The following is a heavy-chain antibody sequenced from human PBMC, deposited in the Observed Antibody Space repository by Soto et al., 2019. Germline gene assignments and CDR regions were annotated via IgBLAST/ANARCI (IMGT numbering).Heavy chain of an antibody. V-gene: IGHV1-8*01. Sequence: QVQLVQSGAEVKKSGASVKVSCKASGYTFTSHDTNWVRQATGQGLEWMGWMNPNSGNTGYAQQFQGRSTMTRNTXISTAYRELSSLRSEDTAVYYCARWYYGDYARFDYWGQGTLVTVAS. CDR2: MNPNSGNT. CDR1: GYTFTSHD. D-gene: IGHD4-17*01. J-gene: IGHJ4*02. CDR3: ARWYYGDYARFDY.